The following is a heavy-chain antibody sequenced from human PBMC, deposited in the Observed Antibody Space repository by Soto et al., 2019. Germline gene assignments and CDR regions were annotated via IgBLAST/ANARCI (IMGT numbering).Heavy chain of an antibody. J-gene: IGHJ4*02. D-gene: IGHD2-21*02. CDR1: GDSIIYGIYY. CDR2: VHYSGSI. CDR3: VRGADRYKCGF. Sequence: QVQVQESGPGLVKPSQTLSLTCTVSGDSIIYGIYYWTWIRQHPGKGLEWIGHVHYSGSIYYNPSLRSRVTMSVDTSKNQVSLELTSVTVADTAVYYCVRGADRYKCGFWGQGTLVTVSS. V-gene: IGHV4-31*03.